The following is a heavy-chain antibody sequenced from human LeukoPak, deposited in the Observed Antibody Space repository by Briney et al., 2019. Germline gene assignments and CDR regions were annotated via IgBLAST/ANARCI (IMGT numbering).Heavy chain of an antibody. J-gene: IGHJ5*02. CDR3: ARDQATSNVLGP. D-gene: IGHD5-24*01. V-gene: IGHV3-74*01. CDR2: ISTDGSST. CDR1: GFTFSTYW. Sequence: AGGSLRLSCAASGFTFSTYWMHWVRQAPGKGLVWGSRISTDGSSTNYADSVKGRFTISRDNAKSTLYLQMNSLRAEDTAVYYCARDQATSNVLGPWGQGTLVTVSS.